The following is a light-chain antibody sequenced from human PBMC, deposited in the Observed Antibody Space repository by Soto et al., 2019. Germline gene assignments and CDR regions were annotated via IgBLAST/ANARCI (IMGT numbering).Light chain of an antibody. J-gene: IGLJ1*01. CDR2: DVS. CDR1: SSDVGGYNY. CDR3: CSYAGSVYV. V-gene: IGLV2-11*01. Sequence: QSVLAQPRSVSVSPGQSVTISCTGTSSDVGGYNYVSWYKEHPGKAPKPMIYDVSKRPSGVPDRFSGSKSGNTASLTISGLQAEDEADYYCCSYAGSVYVFGTGTKVTVL.